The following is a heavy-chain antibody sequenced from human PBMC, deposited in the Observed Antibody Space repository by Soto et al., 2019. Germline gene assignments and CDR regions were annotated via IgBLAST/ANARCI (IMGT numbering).Heavy chain of an antibody. V-gene: IGHV4-39*01. J-gene: IGHJ4*02. Sequence: QLQLQESGPGLVKPSETLSLTCTVSGGSISSSSYYWGWIRQPPGKGLEWIGSIYYSGSTYYTPSLKTRVTISVDTSKNQFSQTLSSVTAADTAVYYCARHTPAIAISDHWGQGTLVTVSS. D-gene: IGHD2-15*01. CDR3: ARHTPAIAISDH. CDR1: GGSISSSSYY. CDR2: IYYSGST.